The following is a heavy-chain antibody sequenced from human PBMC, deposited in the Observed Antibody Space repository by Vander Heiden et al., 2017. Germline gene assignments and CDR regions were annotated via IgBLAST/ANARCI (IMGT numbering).Heavy chain of an antibody. Sequence: QVQLQESGPGLVKPSQTLSLTCTVSGCSISSGGYYWSWIRQHPGKGLEWIGYIYYSGSTYYNPSLKSRVTISVDTSKNQFSLKLSSVTAADTAVYYCARGGPGYSSSWRYNWFDPWGQGTLVTVSS. D-gene: IGHD6-13*01. CDR3: ARGGPGYSSSWRYNWFDP. J-gene: IGHJ5*02. CDR1: GCSISSGGYY. CDR2: IYYSGST. V-gene: IGHV4-31*03.